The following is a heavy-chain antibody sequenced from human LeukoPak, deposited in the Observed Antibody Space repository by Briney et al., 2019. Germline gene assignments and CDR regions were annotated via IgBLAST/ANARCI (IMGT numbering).Heavy chain of an antibody. CDR3: ARDSPPEVYYDFWSGNFDY. CDR2: IYTSGST. D-gene: IGHD3-3*01. Sequence: MSSQTLSLTCTVSGGSISSGSYYWSWIRQPAGKGLEWIGRIYTSGSTNYNPSLKSRVTISVDRSKNQFSLKLSSVTAADTAVYYCARDSPPEVYYDFWSGNFDYWGQGTLVTVSS. V-gene: IGHV4-61*02. J-gene: IGHJ4*02. CDR1: GGSISSGSYY.